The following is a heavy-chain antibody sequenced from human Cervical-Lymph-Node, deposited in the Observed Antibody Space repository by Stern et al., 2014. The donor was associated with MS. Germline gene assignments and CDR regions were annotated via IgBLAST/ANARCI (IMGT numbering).Heavy chain of an antibody. CDR1: GFTFSDYG. CDR2: ATYDGSDQ. V-gene: IGHV3-30*03. D-gene: IGHD3-10*01. Sequence: VPLEESGGGVVQPGKSLRLSCAASGFTFSDYGMHWVRQAPGKGLEWVALATYDGSDQYYADSVKGRFTVSRDNSKNTVLLQMNGLRPEDTAVYFCARDRGLTHYFYGMDVWGQGTTVTVSS. CDR3: ARDRGLTHYFYGMDV. J-gene: IGHJ6*02.